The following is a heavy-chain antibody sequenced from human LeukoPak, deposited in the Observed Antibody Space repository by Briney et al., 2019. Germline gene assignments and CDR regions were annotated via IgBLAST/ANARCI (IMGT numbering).Heavy chain of an antibody. D-gene: IGHD5-18*01. CDR3: ARLYTAMPYRFDY. CDR2: ISSSSSTI. V-gene: IGHV3-48*01. CDR1: RFTFSSYS. J-gene: IGHJ4*02. Sequence: GGSLRLSCAASRFTFSSYSMNWVRQAPGKGLEWVSYISSSSSTIYYADSVKGRFTISRDNAKNSLYLQMNSLRAEDTAVYYCARLYTAMPYRFDYWGQGTLVTVSS.